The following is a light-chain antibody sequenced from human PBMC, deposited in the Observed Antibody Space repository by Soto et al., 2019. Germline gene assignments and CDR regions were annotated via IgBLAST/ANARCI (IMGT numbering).Light chain of an antibody. Sequence: QSALTQPPSASGSPGKSVTISCTGTSSDVGGYNVVSWYQQHTGKAPKLMIYEVSDRPSGVSDRFSGSKSGNTASLTFSGLQAEYEADYYCSSYAGSNIVVFGGGPKVTVL. V-gene: IGLV2-8*01. CDR1: SSDVGGYNV. CDR3: SSYAGSNIVV. CDR2: EVS. J-gene: IGLJ2*01.